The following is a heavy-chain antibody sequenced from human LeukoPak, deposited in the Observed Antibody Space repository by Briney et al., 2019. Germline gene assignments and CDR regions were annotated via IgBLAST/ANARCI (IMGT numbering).Heavy chain of an antibody. D-gene: IGHD3-10*01. CDR1: NYSISSGFY. V-gene: IGHV4-38-2*02. CDR3: ARHRNYYGSGSYYTA. Sequence: SETLSLTCSASNYSISSGFYWGWIRPPPGRGPEWMGYISHTETTYYNPSLKSRVTISVDTSKNQFSLKLSSVTAADTAVYYCARHRNYYGSGSYYTAWGQGTLVTVSS. J-gene: IGHJ5*02. CDR2: ISHTETT.